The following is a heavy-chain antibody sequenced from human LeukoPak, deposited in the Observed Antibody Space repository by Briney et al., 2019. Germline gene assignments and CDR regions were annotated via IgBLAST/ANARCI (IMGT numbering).Heavy chain of an antibody. J-gene: IGHJ4*02. CDR1: GYTFTGYY. V-gene: IGHV1-2*02. Sequence: ASVKASCKASGYTFTGYYMHWVRQAPGQGLEWMGWINPNSGGTNYAQKFQGRVTMTRDTSISTAYMELSRLRSDDTAVYYCARDIVMVTAAPVDYWGQGTLVTVSS. CDR2: INPNSGGT. D-gene: IGHD2-21*02. CDR3: ARDIVMVTAAPVDY.